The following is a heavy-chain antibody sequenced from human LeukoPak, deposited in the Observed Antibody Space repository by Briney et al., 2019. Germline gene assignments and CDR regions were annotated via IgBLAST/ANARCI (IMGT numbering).Heavy chain of an antibody. CDR2: ITNDGSST. J-gene: IGHJ4*02. D-gene: IGHD3-3*01. CDR3: ARDVSGSWSTDY. V-gene: IGHV3-74*01. Sequence: GGSLRLSCAASGLTFSSHWMHWVRQAPGKGLVWVSRITNDGSSTTYADSVKGRFTISRDNSKNTLDLQMDTLRAEDTAVYYCARDVSGSWSTDYWGQGTLVTVSS. CDR1: GLTFSSHW.